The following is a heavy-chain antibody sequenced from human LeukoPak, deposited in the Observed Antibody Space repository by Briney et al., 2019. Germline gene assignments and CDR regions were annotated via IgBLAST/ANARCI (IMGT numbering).Heavy chain of an antibody. J-gene: IGHJ6*02. CDR2: INHSGST. CDR1: GGSFSGYY. CDR3: ATRNWGSYGMDV. D-gene: IGHD7-27*01. V-gene: IGHV4-34*01. Sequence: SETLSLTCAVYGGSFSGYYWSWIRQPPGKGLEWIGEINHSGSTNYNPSLKSRVTISVDTSKNQFSLKLSSVTAADTAVYYRATRNWGSYGMDVWGQGTTVTVSS.